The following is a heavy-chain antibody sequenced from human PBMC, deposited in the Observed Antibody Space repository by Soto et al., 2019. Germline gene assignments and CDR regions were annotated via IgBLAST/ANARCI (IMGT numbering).Heavy chain of an antibody. V-gene: IGHV3-23*01. Sequence: GGSLRLSCAASGFTFSSYAMSWVRQAPGKGLEWVSAISGSGGSTYYADSEKGRFTISRDNSKNTLYLQMNSLRAEDTAVYYCAKGTYYYGSAPYYFDYWGQGTLVTVSS. D-gene: IGHD3-10*01. CDR2: ISGSGGST. J-gene: IGHJ4*02. CDR3: AKGTYYYGSAPYYFDY. CDR1: GFTFSSYA.